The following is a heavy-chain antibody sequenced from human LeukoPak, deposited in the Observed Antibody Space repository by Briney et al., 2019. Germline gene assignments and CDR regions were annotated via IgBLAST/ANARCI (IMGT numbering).Heavy chain of an antibody. J-gene: IGHJ2*01. V-gene: IGHV3-9*01. CDR2: ISWNSGSI. CDR1: GFAFDDYA. CDR3: AKGWYFDL. Sequence: PGGSLRLSCAASGFAFDDYAMHWVRQAPGKGLEWVSGISWNSGSIGYADSVKGRFTISRDNAKNSLYLQMNSLRAEDTALYYCAKGWYFDLWGRGTLVTVSS.